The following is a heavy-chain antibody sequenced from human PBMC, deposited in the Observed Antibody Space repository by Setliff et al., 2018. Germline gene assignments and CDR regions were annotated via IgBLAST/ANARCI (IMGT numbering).Heavy chain of an antibody. CDR1: GYTFTSYA. J-gene: IGHJ6*03. Sequence: ASVKVSCKASGYTFTSYAMHWVRQAPGQRLEWMGWINAGNGNTKYSQKFQGRVTITRDTSASTAYMELSSLRSEDTAVYYCARDKLWLMGYYYYYYMDVWGKGTTVT. V-gene: IGHV1-3*01. D-gene: IGHD5-18*01. CDR2: INAGNGNT. CDR3: ARDKLWLMGYYYYYYMDV.